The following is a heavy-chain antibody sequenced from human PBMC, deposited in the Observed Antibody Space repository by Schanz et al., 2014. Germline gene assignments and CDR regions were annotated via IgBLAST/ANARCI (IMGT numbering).Heavy chain of an antibody. V-gene: IGHV4-59*08. D-gene: IGHD2-15*01. J-gene: IGHJ5*02. CDR1: GGSISTYY. CDR3: ARLGSPHCRTSNCHYDWFGP. Sequence: QMQLQGSGPGLVKPSETLSLTCAVSGGSISTYYWSWVRQPPGKGLEWLAYVYYTGSANYNPSLKSRLTISGDTSKNQSPRGVSFVTAADTAVYYCARLGSPHCRTSNCHYDWFGPWDQGTLVTVSS. CDR2: VYYTGSA.